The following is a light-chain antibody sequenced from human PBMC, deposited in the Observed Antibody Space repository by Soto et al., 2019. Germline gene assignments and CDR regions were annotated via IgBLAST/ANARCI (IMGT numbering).Light chain of an antibody. V-gene: IGKV3-11*01. J-gene: IGKJ4*01. Sequence: EIVLTQSPATLSFSPGERATLSCRASQSINKYLAWYQQKPGQAPRLLIYDASNRATGIPARFSGSGSGTDFTLTITSLEPEDFAVDYCQQRSNWRGTFGGGTKVEI. CDR2: DAS. CDR1: QSINKY. CDR3: QQRSNWRGT.